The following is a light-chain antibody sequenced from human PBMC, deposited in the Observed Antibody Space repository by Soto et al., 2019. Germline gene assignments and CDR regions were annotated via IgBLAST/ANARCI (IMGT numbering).Light chain of an antibody. V-gene: IGLV7-46*01. CDR2: DTT. Sequence: QALASQAASLSVSPGGTVTLTCGSSSGAVTDGHYPYWFQQKPGKAPRTLIYDTTNRHSWTPARFSGSLLGGKAALTLSGAQPEDEAEYYCLLSYNGPYVFGTGTKVTVL. CDR3: LLSYNGPYV. J-gene: IGLJ1*01. CDR1: SGAVTDGHY.